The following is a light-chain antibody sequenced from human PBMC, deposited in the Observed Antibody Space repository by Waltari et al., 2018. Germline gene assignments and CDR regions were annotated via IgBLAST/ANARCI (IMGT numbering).Light chain of an antibody. CDR3: CSYAGSSTYV. Sequence: QSALTQPASVSGSPGQSITISCTGTSSDVGSNNLVSWYQQHPGKAPKIMIYEGSKRASGVANRFSGSKSGNTASLTISGLQAEDEADYYCCSYAGSSTYVFGTGTKVTVL. V-gene: IGLV2-23*01. CDR2: EGS. J-gene: IGLJ1*01. CDR1: SSDVGSNNL.